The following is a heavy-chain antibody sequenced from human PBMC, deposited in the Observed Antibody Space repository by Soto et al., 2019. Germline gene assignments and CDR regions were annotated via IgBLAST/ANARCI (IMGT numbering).Heavy chain of an antibody. CDR3: ARSYYDILTGYYNGNFDY. V-gene: IGHV1-18*01. CDR1: GYTFNGYA. J-gene: IGHJ4*02. Sequence: ASVKVSCKASGYTFNGYAISWVRQAPGQGLEWMGWISAYNGATNYAQMFRGRVTLTTDTSTSTAYMELSSLRSEDTAVYYCARSYYDILTGYYNGNFDYWGQGTLVTVSS. CDR2: ISAYNGAT. D-gene: IGHD3-9*01.